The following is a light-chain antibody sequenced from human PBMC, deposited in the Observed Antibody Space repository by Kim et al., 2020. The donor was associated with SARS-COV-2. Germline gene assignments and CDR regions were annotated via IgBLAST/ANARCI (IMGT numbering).Light chain of an antibody. Sequence: EIVLTQSPGTLSLSPGERATLSCRASQSVRSSYLAWYQQKPGQAPRLLVYGASSRATGIPDRFSGSGSGTDFTLTINRLEPEEFAVYYCQQYASSPGTFGQGTKVDIK. CDR1: QSVRSSY. CDR2: GAS. V-gene: IGKV3-20*01. J-gene: IGKJ1*01. CDR3: QQYASSPGT.